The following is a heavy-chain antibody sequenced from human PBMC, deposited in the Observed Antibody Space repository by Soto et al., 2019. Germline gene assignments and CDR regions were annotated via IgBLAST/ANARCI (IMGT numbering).Heavy chain of an antibody. CDR2: IYHSGTT. CDR1: GGSITSSGYS. CDR3: ARAAGDDFGAKEGFDS. D-gene: IGHD4-17*01. V-gene: IGHV4-30-2*01. Sequence: QLQLQESGSGLVKPSQTLSLTCAVSGGSITSSGYSWSWIRQPPGKGLEWIGYIYHSGTTYYTPSLKSRVTISVDRSKNQFSLKLRSVTAADTAIYFCARAAGDDFGAKEGFDSWGQGTLVTVSS. J-gene: IGHJ4*02.